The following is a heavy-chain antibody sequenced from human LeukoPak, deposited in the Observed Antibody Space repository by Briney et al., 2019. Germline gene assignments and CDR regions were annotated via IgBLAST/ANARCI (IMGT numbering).Heavy chain of an antibody. CDR1: GFTFSTYA. Sequence: PGGSLRLSCAASGFTFSTYAMNWVRQAPGKGLEWVSTISGTGVKAYYADSVKGRFTISRDNSKNMLYLQMNSLRAEDTAVYYCAKPLNIGWYYFDYWGQGTLVTVSS. J-gene: IGHJ4*02. D-gene: IGHD6-19*01. CDR3: AKPLNIGWYYFDY. CDR2: ISGTGVKA. V-gene: IGHV3-23*01.